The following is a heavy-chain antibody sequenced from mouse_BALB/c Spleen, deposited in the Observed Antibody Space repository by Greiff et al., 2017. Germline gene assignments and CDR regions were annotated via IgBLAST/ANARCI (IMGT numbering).Heavy chain of an antibody. CDR2: IWAGGST. J-gene: IGHJ4*01. CDR3: ARDLPLSSYAMDY. V-gene: IGHV2-9*02. CDR1: GFSLTSYG. Sequence: VKLEESGPGLVAPSQSLSITCTVSGFSLTSYGVHWVRQPPGKGLEWLGVIWAGGSTNYNSALMSRLSISKDNSKSQVFLKMNSLQTDDTAMYYCARDLPLSSYAMDYWGQGTSVTVSS. D-gene: IGHD2-1*01.